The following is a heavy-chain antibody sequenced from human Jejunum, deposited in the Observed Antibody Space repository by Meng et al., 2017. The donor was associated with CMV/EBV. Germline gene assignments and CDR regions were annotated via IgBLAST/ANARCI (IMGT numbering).Heavy chain of an antibody. CDR2: IKEDGSEK. D-gene: IGHD1-1*01. CDR1: GFTFDKYW. J-gene: IGHJ4*02. CDR3: VRGSNGWKGVDY. Sequence: VASGFTFDKYWMTWVRQAPGKGLEWVANIKEDGSEKNYVDSVKGRFTISRDNSDNSLYLQMSSLRADDTSVYYCVRGSNGWKGVDYWGQGTLVTVSS. V-gene: IGHV3-7*01.